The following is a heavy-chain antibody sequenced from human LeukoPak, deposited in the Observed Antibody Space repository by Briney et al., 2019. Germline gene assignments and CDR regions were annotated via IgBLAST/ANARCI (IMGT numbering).Heavy chain of an antibody. CDR1: GGTFSNYA. CDR3: ARGDSRRGYSYGGDY. Sequence: SVKVSCKASGGTFSNYAISWVRQAPGQGLEWMGGIIPIFGTANYAQKFQGRVTITADKSTSTAYMELSSLRSEDTAVYYCARGDSRRGYSYGGDYWGQGTLVTVSS. J-gene: IGHJ4*02. V-gene: IGHV1-69*06. D-gene: IGHD5-18*01. CDR2: IIPIFGTA.